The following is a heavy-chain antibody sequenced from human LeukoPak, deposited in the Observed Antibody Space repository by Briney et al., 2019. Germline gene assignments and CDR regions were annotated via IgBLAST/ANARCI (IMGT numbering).Heavy chain of an antibody. D-gene: IGHD3-10*01. CDR3: ARGSTYYYGSGSYYNGRNWFDP. CDR1: GGSISSGDYY. Sequence: SETLSLTXTVSGGSISSGDYYWSWIRQPPGKGLEWIGYIYYSGSTYYNPSLKSRVTISVDTSKNQFSLKLSSVTAADTAVYYCARGSTYYYGSGSYYNGRNWFDPWGQGTLVTVS. CDR2: IYYSGST. V-gene: IGHV4-30-4*08. J-gene: IGHJ5*02.